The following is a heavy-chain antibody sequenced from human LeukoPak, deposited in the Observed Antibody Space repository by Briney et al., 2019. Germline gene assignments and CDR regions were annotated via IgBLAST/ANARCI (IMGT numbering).Heavy chain of an antibody. D-gene: IGHD6-6*01. CDR1: GGSFSGYY. CDR3: ARGGGKYSSSAFDY. CDR2: INHSGST. V-gene: IGHV4-34*01. J-gene: IGHJ4*02. Sequence: PSETLSLTCAVYGGSFSGYYWSWIRQPPGKGLEWIGEINHSGSTNYNPSLKSRVTISVDTSKNQFSLKLSSVTAADTAVYYCARGGGKYSSSAFDYWGQGTLVTVSS.